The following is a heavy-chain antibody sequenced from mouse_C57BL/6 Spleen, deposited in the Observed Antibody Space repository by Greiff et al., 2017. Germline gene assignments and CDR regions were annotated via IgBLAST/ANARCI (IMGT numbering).Heavy chain of an antibody. CDR3: TTEGITTVFDY. V-gene: IGHV14-1*01. CDR2: IDPEDGDT. J-gene: IGHJ2*01. CDR1: GFNIKDYY. D-gene: IGHD1-1*01. Sequence: EVQLQQSGAELVRPGASVKLSCTASGFNIKDYYMHWVKPRPEQGLEWIGRIDPEDGDTEYAPKFQGKATMTADTSSNTAYLQLSSLTSEDTAVYYCTTEGITTVFDYWGQGTTLTGSS.